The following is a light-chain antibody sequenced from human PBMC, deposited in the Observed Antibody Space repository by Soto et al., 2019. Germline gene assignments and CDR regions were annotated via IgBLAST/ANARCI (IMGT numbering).Light chain of an antibody. Sequence: QSVLTQPASVSGSPGQSITIFCTGTSSDVGSYNLVSWYQQHPGKAPKLMIYEVFKRPSGVFHRFSGSKSGNTASLTISGLQAEDEADYYCCSYAGSYTDVFGTGTKVTVL. CDR3: CSYAGSYTDV. V-gene: IGLV2-23*02. CDR1: SSDVGSYNL. J-gene: IGLJ1*01. CDR2: EVF.